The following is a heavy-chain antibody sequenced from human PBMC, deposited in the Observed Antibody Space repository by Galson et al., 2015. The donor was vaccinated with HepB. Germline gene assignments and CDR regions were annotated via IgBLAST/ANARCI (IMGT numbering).Heavy chain of an antibody. CDR2: INHSGST. J-gene: IGHJ4*02. CDR3: TRGQTPHYFDY. V-gene: IGHV4-34*01. Sequence: SETLSLTCAVYGGSFSAYYWSWIRQPPGKGLEWIGEINHSGSTNYNPSLKSRVTISVDTSKNQFSLKLSSVTAADTAVYYCTRGQTPHYFDYWDQGTLVTVSS. CDR1: GGSFSAYY.